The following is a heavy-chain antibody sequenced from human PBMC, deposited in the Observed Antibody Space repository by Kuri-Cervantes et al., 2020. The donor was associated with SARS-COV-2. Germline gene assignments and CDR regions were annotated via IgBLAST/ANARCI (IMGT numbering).Heavy chain of an antibody. D-gene: IGHD3-3*01. CDR1: GFTFSSYS. CDR3: TRVPPPRITIFGVVHYGMDV. Sequence: GGSLRLSCAASGFTFSSYSMNWVRQAPGKGLEWVSSISSSSSYIYYADSVKGRFTISRDNAKNSLYLQMNSLKTEDTAVYYCTRVPPPRITIFGVVHYGMDVWGQGTTVTVSS. CDR2: ISSSSSYI. J-gene: IGHJ6*02. V-gene: IGHV3-21*03.